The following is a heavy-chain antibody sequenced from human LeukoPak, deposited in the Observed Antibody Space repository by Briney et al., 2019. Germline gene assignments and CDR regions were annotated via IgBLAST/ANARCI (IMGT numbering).Heavy chain of an antibody. Sequence: QPGGSLRLSCAASGFNFRDFSMHWVRQVPGQGLEWVSLVSGDGETTHYADSLKGRFSISRDNNKNSVFLHMNSLRIEDTAFYYCAKGNNSLSYNFDYWGQGALVTVSS. D-gene: IGHD2/OR15-2a*01. CDR2: VSGDGETT. CDR3: AKGNNSLSYNFDY. V-gene: IGHV3-43*02. J-gene: IGHJ4*02. CDR1: GFNFRDFS.